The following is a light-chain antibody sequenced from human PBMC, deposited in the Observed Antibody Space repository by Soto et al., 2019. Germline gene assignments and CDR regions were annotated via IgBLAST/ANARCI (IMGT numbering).Light chain of an antibody. CDR1: QSARGF. J-gene: IGKJ3*01. Sequence: EIVLTQSPATLSLSPGERATLSCRASQSARGFLAWYQHKPGEAPRLLISGASTGATGIPARFSGSGSGADFTLTISRLEPEDFAVYYCQQYGRSPFTFGPGTKVDI. V-gene: IGKV3-20*01. CDR3: QQYGRSPFT. CDR2: GAS.